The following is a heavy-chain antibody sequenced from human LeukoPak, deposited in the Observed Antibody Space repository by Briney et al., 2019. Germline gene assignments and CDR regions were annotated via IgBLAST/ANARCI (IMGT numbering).Heavy chain of an antibody. V-gene: IGHV3-9*01. J-gene: IGHJ4*02. CDR3: AKDIVGAFWGSGSHFDY. CDR2: ISWNSGSI. Sequence: AGGSLRLSCAASGFTLYDYAMHWVRQGPGKGLEWVSGISWNSGSIGYADSVKGRFTISRDNAKNFLYLQMNSPRAEDTAFYYCAKDIVGAFWGSGSHFDYWGQGTLVTVSS. CDR1: GFTLYDYA. D-gene: IGHD3-10*01.